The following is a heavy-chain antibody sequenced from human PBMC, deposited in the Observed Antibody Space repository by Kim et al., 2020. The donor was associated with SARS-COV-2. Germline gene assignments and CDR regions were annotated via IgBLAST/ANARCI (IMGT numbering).Heavy chain of an antibody. J-gene: IGHJ6*02. CDR3: ARDDVVVVAATGGMDV. CDR1: GGSISSSSYY. Sequence: SETLSRTCTVSGGSISSSSYYWGWIRQPPGKGLEWIGSIYYSGSTYYNPSLKSRVTISVDTSKNQFSLKLSSVTAADTAVYYCARDDVVVVAATGGMDVWGQGTTVTVSS. CDR2: IYYSGST. D-gene: IGHD2-15*01. V-gene: IGHV4-39*07.